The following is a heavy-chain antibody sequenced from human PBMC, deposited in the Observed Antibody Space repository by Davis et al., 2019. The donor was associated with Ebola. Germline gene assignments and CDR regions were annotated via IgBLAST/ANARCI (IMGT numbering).Heavy chain of an antibody. Sequence: PSETLSLTCTVSGGSISSSSYYWGWIRQPPGKGLEWIGSIYYSGSTYYNPSLKSRVTISVDTSKNQFSLKLSSVTAADTAVYYCGVGAGIDYWGQGTLVTVSS. CDR3: GVGAGIDY. J-gene: IGHJ4*02. CDR1: GGSISSSSYY. D-gene: IGHD1-26*01. V-gene: IGHV4-39*01. CDR2: IYYSGST.